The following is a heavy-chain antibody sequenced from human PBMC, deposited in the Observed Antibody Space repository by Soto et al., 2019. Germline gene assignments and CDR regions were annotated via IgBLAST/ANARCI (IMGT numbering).Heavy chain of an antibody. CDR2: IIPYYNTL. CDR3: ASGASRWYPYFFDS. J-gene: IGHJ4*02. Sequence: QAQVVQSGAEVRKPGSSVKLSCKASEGTFNSYAIAWVRQAPGQGLEWMGGIIPYYNTLNYAQKFQDRVTSTADDSTNTVYMELSRRRSDDTAVYFCASGASRWYPYFFDSWAQGTLVTVSS. CDR1: EGTFNSYA. V-gene: IGHV1-69*01. D-gene: IGHD6-13*01.